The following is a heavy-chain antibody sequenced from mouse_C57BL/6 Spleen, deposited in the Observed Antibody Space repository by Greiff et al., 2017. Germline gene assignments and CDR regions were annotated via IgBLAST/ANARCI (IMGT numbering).Heavy chain of an antibody. V-gene: IGHV1-81*01. CDR2: IYPRSGNT. CDR3: AGSGGIYDGYYY. D-gene: IGHD2-3*01. J-gene: IGHJ4*01. CDR1: GYTFTSSG. Sequence: VMLVESGAELSRPGASVKLSCKASGYTFTSSGISWLKQRTGQGLEWIGEIYPRSGNTYYNEKFKGKATLTADKSSSTAYMELRSLTAEDSAVYFCAGSGGIYDGYYYWGQGTSVTVSS.